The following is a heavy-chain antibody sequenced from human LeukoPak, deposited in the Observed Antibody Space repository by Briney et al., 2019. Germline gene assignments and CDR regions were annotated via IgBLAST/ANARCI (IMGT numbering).Heavy chain of an antibody. D-gene: IGHD2-2*01. CDR2: IYSGGST. CDR1: GFTVSSNY. Sequence: GGSLRLSCAASGFTVSSNYMSWVRQAPGKGLEWVSVIYSGGSTYYADSVKGRFTISRDNSKNTLYLQMYSLRAEDTAVYYCARGRYCSSTSCLAFDYWGQGTLVTVSS. J-gene: IGHJ4*02. CDR3: ARGRYCSSTSCLAFDY. V-gene: IGHV3-66*01.